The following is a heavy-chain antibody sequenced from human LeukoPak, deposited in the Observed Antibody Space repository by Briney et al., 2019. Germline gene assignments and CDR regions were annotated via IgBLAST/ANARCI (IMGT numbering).Heavy chain of an antibody. D-gene: IGHD3-10*01. CDR2: IYYSGST. V-gene: IGHV4-39*07. Sequence: SETLSLTCTVSGGSISSSSYYWGWIRQPPGKGLEWIGSIYYSGSTYYNPSLKSRVTISVDTSKNQFSLKLSSVTAADTAVYYCARTTYYYGSGSYSHWYFDLWGRGALVTVSS. J-gene: IGHJ2*01. CDR3: ARTTYYYGSGSYSHWYFDL. CDR1: GGSISSSSYY.